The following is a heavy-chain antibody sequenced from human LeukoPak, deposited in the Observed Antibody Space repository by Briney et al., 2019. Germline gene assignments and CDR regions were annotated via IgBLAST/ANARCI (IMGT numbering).Heavy chain of an antibody. CDR2: ISSRGSTI. V-gene: IGHV3-11*01. J-gene: IGHJ4*02. Sequence: GGSLRLSCAASGFTFSDNYMSWMRQAPGKGLEWVSYISSRGSTIYYADSVKGRFTISRDNAKNSLYLQMNSLRAEDTAVYYCARHYGDLDYWGQGTLVTVSS. D-gene: IGHD4-17*01. CDR3: ARHYGDLDY. CDR1: GFTFSDNY.